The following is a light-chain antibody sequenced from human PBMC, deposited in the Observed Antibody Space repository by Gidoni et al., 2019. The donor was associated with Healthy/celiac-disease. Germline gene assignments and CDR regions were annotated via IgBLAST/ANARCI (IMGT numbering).Light chain of an antibody. Sequence: LTQPTSASGTPGQRVTISCSGSSSNIGTNTVNWYQQLPGTAPKLLIYRNNQRPSGVPDRFSGSKSGTSASLAISGLQSEDEADYYCAAWDDSLNGGVFGGGTKLTVL. CDR3: AAWDDSLNGGV. CDR1: SSNIGTNT. V-gene: IGLV1-44*01. CDR2: RNN. J-gene: IGLJ3*02.